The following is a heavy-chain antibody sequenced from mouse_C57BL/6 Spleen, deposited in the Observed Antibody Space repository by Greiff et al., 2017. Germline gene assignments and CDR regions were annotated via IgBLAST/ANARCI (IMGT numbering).Heavy chain of an antibody. D-gene: IGHD2-5*01. CDR3: ARTYYSTPCYFDY. J-gene: IGHJ2*01. CDR1: GYTFTDYN. Sequence: EVQLQQSGPELVKPGASVKMSCKASGYTFTDYNMHWVKQSHGKSLEWIGYINPNNGGTSYNQKFKGKATLTVNKSSSTAYMELRSLTSEDSAVYYCARTYYSTPCYFDYWGQGTTLTVSS. CDR2: INPNNGGT. V-gene: IGHV1-22*01.